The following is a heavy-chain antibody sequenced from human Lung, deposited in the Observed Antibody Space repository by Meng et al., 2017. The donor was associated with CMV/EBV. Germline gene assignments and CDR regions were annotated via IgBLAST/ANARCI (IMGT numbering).Heavy chain of an antibody. Sequence: QVQLVEAGGGVVQPGRSLRLSCAASGFTVSSYAMHWVRQAPGKGLEWVAVISYDGSNKYYADSVKGRFTISRDNSKNTLYLQMNSLRAEDTAVYYCARDDSSSWGQGTLVTGSS. CDR1: GFTVSSYA. CDR2: ISYDGSNK. J-gene: IGHJ5*02. D-gene: IGHD3-22*01. CDR3: ARDDSSS. V-gene: IGHV3-30-3*01.